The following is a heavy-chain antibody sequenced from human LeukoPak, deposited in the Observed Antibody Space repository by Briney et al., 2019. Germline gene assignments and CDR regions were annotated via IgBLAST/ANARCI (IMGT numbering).Heavy chain of an antibody. CDR1: GFTFSSFD. D-gene: IGHD1-1*01. CDR3: ARGPPRGKYYYMDV. Sequence: PGGSLRLSCAASGFTFSSFDIHWVRQPTGQGLEGVSTIGTAGDAHYPGSVEGRFTLSRDNDKNSLYLQMNSLTAGDTAVYYCARGPPRGKYYYMDVWGKGTTVTVSS. J-gene: IGHJ6*03. CDR2: IGTAGDA. V-gene: IGHV3-13*01.